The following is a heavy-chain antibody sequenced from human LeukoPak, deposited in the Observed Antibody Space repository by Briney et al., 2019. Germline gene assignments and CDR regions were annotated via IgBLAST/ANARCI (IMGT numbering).Heavy chain of an antibody. D-gene: IGHD1-7*01. CDR3: ARGELPRFDY. CDR2: IYYSGST. V-gene: IGHV4-39*07. CDR1: GGSISSSSYY. J-gene: IGHJ4*02. Sequence: PSETLSLTCIVSGGSISSSSYYWGWIRQPPGKGLEWIGSIYYSGSTYYNPSLKSRVTISVDTSKNQFSLKLSSVTAADTAVYYCARGELPRFDYWGQGTLVTVSS.